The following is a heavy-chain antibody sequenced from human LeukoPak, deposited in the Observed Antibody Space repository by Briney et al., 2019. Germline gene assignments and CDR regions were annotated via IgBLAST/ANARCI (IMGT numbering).Heavy chain of an antibody. CDR3: ARVLQGEWFFDY. CDR2: INTDGSTT. J-gene: IGHJ4*02. CDR1: GFTFSSYW. D-gene: IGHD3-3*01. V-gene: IGHV3-74*01. Sequence: GGSLRLSCAASGFTFSSYWIHWVRQAPGKGLVWVSRINTDGSTTNYADSVKGRFTISRDNAKNTLYLQMNSLRAEDTAVYYCARVLQGEWFFDYWGQETLVTVSS.